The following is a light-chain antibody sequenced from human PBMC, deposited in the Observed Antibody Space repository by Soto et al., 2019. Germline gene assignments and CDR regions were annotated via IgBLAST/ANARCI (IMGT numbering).Light chain of an antibody. V-gene: IGKV4-1*01. J-gene: IGKJ4*01. Sequence: DIVMTQSPDSLAVSLGERATINCKSSQSVFDSANNKNHLASYLQRPGQPPELLIYWASTREFGVPDRFTGSGSGTDFTLTISGLQAEDVAVYYCQQYSGTLPLTFGGGTRLEI. CDR3: QQYSGTLPLT. CDR2: WAS. CDR1: QSVFDSANNKNH.